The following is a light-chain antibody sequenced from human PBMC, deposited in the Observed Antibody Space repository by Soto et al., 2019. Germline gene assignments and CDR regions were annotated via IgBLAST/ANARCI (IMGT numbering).Light chain of an antibody. Sequence: EVVLTQSPATLSVSPGDRATLSCRASQSVSRNLAWYQQKPGQAPRLLIYGASTRATGVPARLSGSGSATEFTLSRSSLQSEDVAVYYCQQYGDWPPETFGQGTKLEI. CDR1: QSVSRN. CDR3: QQYGDWPPET. J-gene: IGKJ2*01. V-gene: IGKV3-15*01. CDR2: GAS.